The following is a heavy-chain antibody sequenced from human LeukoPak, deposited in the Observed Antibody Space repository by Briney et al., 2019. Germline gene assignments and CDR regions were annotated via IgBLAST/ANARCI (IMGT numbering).Heavy chain of an antibody. D-gene: IGHD2-2*01. J-gene: IGHJ6*02. CDR2: ISAFNGNT. CDR3: ARDLDIVVVRGALRHYGVDV. V-gene: IGHV1-18*04. CDR1: GYTFTGYY. Sequence: ASVKVSCKASGYTFTGYYMHWVRQAPGQGLEWMGWISAFNGNTNYAQKFQGRVTMSTDTSTSTAYMELRSLRTDDTAVYYCARDLDIVVVRGALRHYGVDVWGQGTMVTVSS.